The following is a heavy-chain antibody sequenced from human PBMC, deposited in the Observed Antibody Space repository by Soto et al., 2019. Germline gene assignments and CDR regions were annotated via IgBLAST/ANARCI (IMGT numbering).Heavy chain of an antibody. CDR2: INHSGST. D-gene: IGHD2-2*01. CDR3: ARGRGYCSSTSCYPFDY. V-gene: IGHV4-34*01. Sequence: QVQLQQWGAGLLKPTETLSLTCAVYGGSVSGYYWSWIRQPPGKGLEWIGEINHSGSTNYNPSLKSRVTISVDKSKNQFSLKLSSVTAADTAVYYSARGRGYCSSTSCYPFDYWGQGTLVTVSS. J-gene: IGHJ4*02. CDR1: GGSVSGYY.